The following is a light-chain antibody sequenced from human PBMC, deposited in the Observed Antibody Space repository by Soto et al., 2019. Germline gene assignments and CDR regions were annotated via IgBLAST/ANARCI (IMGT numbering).Light chain of an antibody. CDR1: SSNIGSNT. CDR2: SNN. Sequence: QSVLTQPPSASGTPGQSVTVSCSGSSSNIGSNTVTWYQQLPGTPPILLLYSNNLRSCVVPDRFSASRSGTSASLLLRGLQSEDEADYYFATWDDKLNGYVFGSGTKGPVL. J-gene: IGLJ1*01. CDR3: ATWDDKLNGYV. V-gene: IGLV1-44*01.